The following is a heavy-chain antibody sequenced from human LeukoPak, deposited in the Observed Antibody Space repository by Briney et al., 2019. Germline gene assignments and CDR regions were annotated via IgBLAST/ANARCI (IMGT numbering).Heavy chain of an antibody. J-gene: IGHJ4*02. CDR3: AHRTSGGHDYGDYFDY. V-gene: IGHV2-5*02. D-gene: IGHD4-17*01. CDR1: GGSISSYYWG. Sequence: TLSLTCTVSGGSISSYYWGWIRQPPGKALEWLALIYWDDDKRYSPSLKSRLTITKDTSKNQVVLTMTNMDPVDTATYYCAHRTSGGHDYGDYFDYWGQGTLVTVSS. CDR2: IYWDDDK.